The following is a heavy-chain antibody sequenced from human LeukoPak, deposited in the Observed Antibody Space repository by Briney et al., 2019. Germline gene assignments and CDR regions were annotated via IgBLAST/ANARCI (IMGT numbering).Heavy chain of an antibody. J-gene: IGHJ4*02. V-gene: IGHV1-46*01. D-gene: IGHD6-6*01. CDR2: INPTGGST. CDR1: GCTFPSYF. Sequence: ASVTVSCKASGCTFPSYFMHWVRQAPGQGLEWMGIINPTGGSTTYAQKFQGRVTMTRDTSTSTVYMELSSLRSDDTAVYYCARTAARRFDYWGQGTLVTVSS. CDR3: ARTAARRFDY.